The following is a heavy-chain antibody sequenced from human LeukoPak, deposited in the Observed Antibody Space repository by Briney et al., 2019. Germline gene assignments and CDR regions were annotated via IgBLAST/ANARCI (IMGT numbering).Heavy chain of an antibody. CDR3: AREGPEGRYYFDS. CDR1: GGSISNYY. V-gene: IGHV4-59*01. D-gene: IGHD1-14*01. CDR2: IYYSGST. J-gene: IGHJ4*02. Sequence: PSETLSLTCTVSGGSISNYYWSWIRQPPGKGLEWIGYIYYSGSTNYNPSLKSRVTISVDTSKNQFSLKVTSVTAADTAVYYCAREGPEGRYYFDSWGQGTLVTVSS.